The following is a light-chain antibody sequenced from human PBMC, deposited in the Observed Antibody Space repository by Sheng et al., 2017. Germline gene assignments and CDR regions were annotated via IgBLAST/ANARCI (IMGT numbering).Light chain of an antibody. V-gene: IGLV3-21*02. Sequence: SYVLTQPPSVSVAPGQTATITCGGDNIGGKSVHWYQQKPGQAPVVVVHDDRDRPSGIPERFSGSNSGNTATLTISRVEAGDEADYYCQVWVTSNVQARVFGGG. CDR2: DDR. CDR3: QVWVTSNVQARV. CDR1: NIGGKS. J-gene: IGLJ3*02.